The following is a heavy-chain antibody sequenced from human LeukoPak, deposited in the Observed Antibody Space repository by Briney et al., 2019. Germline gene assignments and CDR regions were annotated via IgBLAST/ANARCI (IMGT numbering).Heavy chain of an antibody. CDR2: IGGDGEKT. J-gene: IGHJ4*02. CDR3: AKTVAGEN. D-gene: IGHD6-19*01. Sequence: PGGSLRLSCAASGLAFSSYAMNWVRQAPGKGLYWVSTIGGDGEKTYYTDSVKGRFTISRDNSKNTLYLQMNSLRAEDTAVYYCAKTVAGENWGQGTLVTVSS. CDR1: GLAFSSYA. V-gene: IGHV3-23*01.